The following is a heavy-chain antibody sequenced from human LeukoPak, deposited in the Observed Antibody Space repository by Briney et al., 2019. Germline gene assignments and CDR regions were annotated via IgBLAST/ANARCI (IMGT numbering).Heavy chain of an antibody. CDR3: ARDLGRTSRGYSYALGY. J-gene: IGHJ4*02. V-gene: IGHV4-31*03. CDR1: GGSISSGGYY. Sequence: PSQTLSLTCTVSGGSISSGGYYWSWIRQHPGKGLEWIGYIYYSGSTYYNPSLKSRVTISVDTSKNQFSLKLSSVTAADTAVYYCARDLGRTSRGYSYALGYWGQGTLVTVSS. CDR2: IYYSGST. D-gene: IGHD5-18*01.